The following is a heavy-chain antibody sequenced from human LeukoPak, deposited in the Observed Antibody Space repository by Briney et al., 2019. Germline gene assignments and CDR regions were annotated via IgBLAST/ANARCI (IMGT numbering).Heavy chain of an antibody. V-gene: IGHV3-11*03. D-gene: IGHD3-22*01. CDR2: ISSSSSYT. J-gene: IGHJ4*02. CDR1: GFTFSDYY. Sequence: PGGSLRLSCAASGFTFSDYYMSWIRQAPGKGLEWVSYISSSSSYTNYADSVKGRFTISKDKSKNTLYLQMDNLRAEDTGVYFCARLPTFYYDSSGYHYDYWGQGTLVTVSS. CDR3: ARLPTFYYDSSGYHYDY.